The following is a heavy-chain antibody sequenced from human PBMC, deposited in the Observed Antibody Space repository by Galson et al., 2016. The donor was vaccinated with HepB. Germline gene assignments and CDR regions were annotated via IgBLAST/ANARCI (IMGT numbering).Heavy chain of an antibody. D-gene: IGHD1-26*01. V-gene: IGHV3-7*05. CDR2: INQAGSEY. Sequence: SLRLSCAASGFTFADYLMSWVRQAPGKGLEWVANINQAGSEYRYMDSVKGRFTISRDNSKNTLYLEMNSLRAEDTAVYYCAKSSSGATPRPNVDSWGQGTLGTVSS. CDR3: AKSSSGATPRPNVDS. CDR1: GFTFADYL. J-gene: IGHJ4*02.